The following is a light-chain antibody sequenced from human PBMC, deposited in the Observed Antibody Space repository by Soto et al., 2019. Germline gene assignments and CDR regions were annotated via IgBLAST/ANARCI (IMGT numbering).Light chain of an antibody. J-gene: IGKJ4*01. CDR3: QHYHNGQPIT. CDR2: GAS. Sequence: EIVLTQSPDTLSLSPGERATLSCRASQSVSTSLAWYQHKTGQAPRLLISGASSRATGIPDRFSGSGSETDFTLTISRLEPEDFALYYCQHYHNGQPITFGGGTKVDIK. CDR1: QSVSTS. V-gene: IGKV3-20*01.